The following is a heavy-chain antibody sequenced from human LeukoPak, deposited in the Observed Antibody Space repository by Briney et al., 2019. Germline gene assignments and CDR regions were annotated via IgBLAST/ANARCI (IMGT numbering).Heavy chain of an antibody. D-gene: IGHD1-26*01. Sequence: GGSLRLSCAASGFTFSSYSMNWVRQAPGKGLEWVSSISSSSSYIYYADSVKGRFTISRDNAKNSLYLQMNSLRAEDTAVYYCARGDSGSYYSLYFFDYWGQGTLVTVSS. CDR2: ISSSSSYI. CDR1: GFTFSSYS. J-gene: IGHJ4*02. CDR3: ARGDSGSYYSLYFFDY. V-gene: IGHV3-21*01.